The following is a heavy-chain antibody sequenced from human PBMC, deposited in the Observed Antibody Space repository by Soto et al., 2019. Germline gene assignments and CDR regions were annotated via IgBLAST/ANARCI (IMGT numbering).Heavy chain of an antibody. V-gene: IGHV1-69*01. CDR3: ARVGVVVPAAPPNYYYYYGMDV. Sequence: QVQLVQSGAEVKKPGSSVKVSCKASGGTFSSYAISWVRQAPGQGLEWMGGIIPIFGTANYAQKFQGRVTITADESTSTAYMELSSLRSEDTAVYYCARVGVVVPAAPPNYYYYYGMDVWGQGTTVTVSS. D-gene: IGHD2-2*01. J-gene: IGHJ6*02. CDR2: IIPIFGTA. CDR1: GGTFSSYA.